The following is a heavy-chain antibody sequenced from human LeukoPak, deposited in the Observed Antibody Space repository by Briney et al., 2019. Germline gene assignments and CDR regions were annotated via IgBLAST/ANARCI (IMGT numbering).Heavy chain of an antibody. CDR1: GFTFSSYA. CDR2: ISSNGGST. Sequence: PGGSLRLSCSASGFTFSSYAMHWVRQAPGKGLEYVSAISSNGGSTYYADSVKGRFTISRDNSKNTLYLQVSSLRAEDTAVYYCVKDEGGSGSYPDYWGQGTLVTVSS. D-gene: IGHD3-10*01. V-gene: IGHV3-64D*06. CDR3: VKDEGGSGSYPDY. J-gene: IGHJ4*02.